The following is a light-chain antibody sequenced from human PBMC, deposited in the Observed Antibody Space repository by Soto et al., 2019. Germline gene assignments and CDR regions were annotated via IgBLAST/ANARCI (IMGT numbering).Light chain of an antibody. J-gene: IGKJ4*01. CDR3: QQLSSYPLS. V-gene: IGKV1-17*01. CDR2: AAS. Sequence: QMTQSPSSLSASVGENIIITCRASRDVGSDVSWYQQKPGQAPKLLIYAASNLYTGVPSRFSGSRSGTEFTLTISSLQPEDFATYYCQQLSSYPLSFGGGTKVDIK. CDR1: RDVGSD.